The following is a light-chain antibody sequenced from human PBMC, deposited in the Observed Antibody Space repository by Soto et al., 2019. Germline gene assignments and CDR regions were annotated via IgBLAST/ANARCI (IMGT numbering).Light chain of an antibody. Sequence: EIVLTQSPATLSLSPGERATLSCRASQSVSSYLAWYQQKPGQAPRLLIYDASNRATGIPARFSGSGSGTDFTLTISSLEPEDFAVYYCQQRINWSPITFCQGTRLEIK. CDR3: QQRINWSPIT. J-gene: IGKJ5*01. CDR2: DAS. CDR1: QSVSSY. V-gene: IGKV3-11*01.